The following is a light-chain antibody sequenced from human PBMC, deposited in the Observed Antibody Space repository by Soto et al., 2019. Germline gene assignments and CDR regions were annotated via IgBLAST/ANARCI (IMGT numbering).Light chain of an antibody. CDR2: EAS. J-gene: IGKJ1*01. CDR1: QSVSIW. Sequence: DTQMTQSPPTLAASVGDRVTITCRASQSVSIWLAWYQQRPGKAPRLLIYEASTLEDGVPSRFSGSGSGTEFTLPISNLQPEHFATYFCHQYQSFTTFGPGTRV. V-gene: IGKV1-5*01. CDR3: HQYQSFTT.